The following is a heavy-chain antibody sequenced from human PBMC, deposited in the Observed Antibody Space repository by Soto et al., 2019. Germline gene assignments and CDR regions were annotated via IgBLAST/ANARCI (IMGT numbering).Heavy chain of an antibody. J-gene: IGHJ4*02. CDR3: ARGAYCTGGRCPYYFDY. CDR1: GFTFNSYA. D-gene: IGHD2-15*01. V-gene: IGHV3-30-3*01. Sequence: GGSLRLSCEASGFTFNSYAMHWVRQAPGKGLEWVAVISYDGNNKYYAGSVKGRFTISRDNSKNTQYLQMNSLRAEDTAVYYCARGAYCTGGRCPYYFDYWGQGTLVTVSS. CDR2: ISYDGNNK.